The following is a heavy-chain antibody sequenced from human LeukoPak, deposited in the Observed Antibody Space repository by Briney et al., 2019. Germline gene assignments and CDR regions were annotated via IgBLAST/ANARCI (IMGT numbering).Heavy chain of an antibody. CDR3: ATTVRGVIGWTPENGYYYMDV. V-gene: IGHV1-46*01. D-gene: IGHD3-10*01. CDR2: INPSGGST. Sequence: GASVKVSCKASGYTFTSYYMHWVRQAPGQGLEWMGIINPSGGSTSYAQKFQGRVTMTRNTSISTAYMELSSLRSEDTAVYYCATTVRGVIGWTPENGYYYMDVWGKGTTVTISS. J-gene: IGHJ6*03. CDR1: GYTFTSYY.